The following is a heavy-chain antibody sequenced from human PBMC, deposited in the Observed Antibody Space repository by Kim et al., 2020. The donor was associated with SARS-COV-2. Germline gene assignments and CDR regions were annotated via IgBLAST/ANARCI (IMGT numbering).Heavy chain of an antibody. V-gene: IGHV1-69*13. CDR1: GGTFNSYA. CDR2: IIPIFGTA. CDR3: AITVTRYPYYGMDV. Sequence: SVKFSCKASGGTFNSYAISWVRQAPGQGLEWMGGIIPIFGTANYAQKFQGRVTITADESTSTAYMELSSLRSEDTAVYYCAITVTRYPYYGMDVWGQGTTVTVSS. J-gene: IGHJ6*02. D-gene: IGHD4-17*01.